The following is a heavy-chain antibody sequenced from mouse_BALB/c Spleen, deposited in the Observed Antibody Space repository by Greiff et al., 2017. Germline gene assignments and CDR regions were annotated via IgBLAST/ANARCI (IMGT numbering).Heavy chain of an antibody. D-gene: IGHD2-10*02. CDR1: GFTFTSYT. CDR2: INPSSGYT. CDR3: ARSLVHYYAMDY. V-gene: IGHV1-4*01. Sequence: VQLQQSGAELARPGASVKMSCKASGFTFTSYTMHWVKQRPGQGLEWIGYINPSSGYTNYNQKFKDKATLTADNSSSTAYMQLSSLTSEDSAVYYCARSLVHYYAMDYWGQGTSVTVSS. J-gene: IGHJ4*01.